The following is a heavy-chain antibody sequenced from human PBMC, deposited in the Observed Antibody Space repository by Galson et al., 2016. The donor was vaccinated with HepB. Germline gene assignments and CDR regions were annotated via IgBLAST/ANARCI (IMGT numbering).Heavy chain of an antibody. CDR1: GGSFSAYY. V-gene: IGHV4-34*01. CDR3: ARPQDGSDSTYDALDI. D-gene: IGHD2/OR15-2a*01. J-gene: IGHJ3*02. CDR2: INHSGTT. Sequence: SETLSLTCGVYGGSFSAYYWTWIRQPPGKGLEWIGEINHSGTTKYNPSLKSRVTISADTSRNQFSLKLNSMAAADTAVYYFARPQDGSDSTYDALDIWGQGTMVTVSS.